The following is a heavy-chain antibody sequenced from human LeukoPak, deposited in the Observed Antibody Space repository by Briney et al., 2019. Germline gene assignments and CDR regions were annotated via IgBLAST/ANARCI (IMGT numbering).Heavy chain of an antibody. J-gene: IGHJ4*02. CDR1: GFSIRGYW. CDR2: IKSDGSWT. V-gene: IGHV3-74*01. D-gene: IGHD5-12*01. CDR3: VRDGDAYDFDL. Sequence: PGGSLRLSCAASGFSIRGYWMHWVRQAPGEGLMWVSRIKSDGSWTNYADSVRGRFTISRDNAKNTLFLQMVGLRAEDTAIYYCVRDGDAYDFDLWGRGILVTVSS.